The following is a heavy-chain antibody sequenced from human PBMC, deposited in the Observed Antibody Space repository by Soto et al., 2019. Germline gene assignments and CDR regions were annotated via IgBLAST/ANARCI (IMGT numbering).Heavy chain of an antibody. CDR3: ASDHSKTTTGTEPHHGMDV. CDR1: GVTISSCT. CDR2: IIPIFGTA. D-gene: IGHD1-1*01. Sequence: VKICCNTSGVTISSCTIRWVRQAPGQVFDWIGGIIPIFGTANSAQNFQGRVTITADESTSTPYMELSSLRSEDTAVYYCASDHSKTTTGTEPHHGMDVISQGTAVT. J-gene: IGHJ6*02. V-gene: IGHV1-69*13.